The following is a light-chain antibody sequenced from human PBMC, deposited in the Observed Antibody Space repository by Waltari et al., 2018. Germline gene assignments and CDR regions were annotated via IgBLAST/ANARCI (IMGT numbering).Light chain of an antibody. J-gene: IGKJ1*01. V-gene: IGKV1-5*03. CDR1: QGISPW. Sequence: QLTQSPSTLFASVGDRVTLTCRASQGISPWLAWYQQKPGQAPKLLISKASSLESGVPSRFSGSGSGTLFTLTISSLQSDDFATYYCQQFLAYPRTFGQGTKVEIK. CDR2: KAS. CDR3: QQFLAYPRT.